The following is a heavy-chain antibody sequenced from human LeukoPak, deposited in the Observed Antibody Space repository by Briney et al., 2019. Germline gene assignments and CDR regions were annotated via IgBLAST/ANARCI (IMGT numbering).Heavy chain of an antibody. Sequence: GGSLRLSCAASGFTFSTYWMSWVRQAPGKGREWVANIKQDGSEKYYVDSVKGRFTISRDNAKNSLYLQMNSLRAEDTAVYYCARRHSSGWLGDWFDPWGQGTLVTVSS. CDR3: ARRHSSGWLGDWFDP. D-gene: IGHD6-19*01. V-gene: IGHV3-7*01. CDR2: IKQDGSEK. CDR1: GFTFSTYW. J-gene: IGHJ5*02.